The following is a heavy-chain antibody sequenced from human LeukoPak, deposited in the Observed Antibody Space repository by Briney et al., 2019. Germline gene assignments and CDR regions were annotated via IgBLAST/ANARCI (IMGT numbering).Heavy chain of an antibody. V-gene: IGHV3-48*01. J-gene: IGHJ4*02. Sequence: GGSLRLSCAASGFTFSGYSMNWVRQAPGKGLEWISYIGIDSGNTIYADSVKGRFTISGDKAKNSLYLQMNSLRVEDTAVYYCARDYKYAFDNWGQGTLVTVSS. D-gene: IGHD5-24*01. CDR3: ARDYKYAFDN. CDR2: IGIDSGNT. CDR1: GFTFSGYS.